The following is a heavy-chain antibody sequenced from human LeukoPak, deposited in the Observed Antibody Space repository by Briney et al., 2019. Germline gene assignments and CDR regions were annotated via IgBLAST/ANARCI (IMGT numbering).Heavy chain of an antibody. V-gene: IGHV1-2*02. J-gene: IGHJ6*03. D-gene: IGHD3-22*01. CDR2: INPNSGGT. CDR1: GYTFTGYY. Sequence: GASVKVSCKASGYTFTGYYMHWVRQAPGQGLEWMGWINPNSGGTNYAQTFQGRVTMTRDTSISTAYMELSSLRSEDTAVYYCARDYYDSSLEDYYYMDVWGKGTTVTVSS. CDR3: ARDYYDSSLEDYYYMDV.